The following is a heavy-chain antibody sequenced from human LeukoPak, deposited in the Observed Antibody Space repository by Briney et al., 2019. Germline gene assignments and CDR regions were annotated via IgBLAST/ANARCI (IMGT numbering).Heavy chain of an antibody. CDR3: ARLGGSSSIDY. Sequence: SETLSLTCTVSGGSISSYYWSWIRQPPGKGLEWIGYIYYSGSTNYNPSLKSRVTISVDTSKNQFSLKLSSVTAADTAVYYCARLGGSSSIDYWGQGTLVTVSS. J-gene: IGHJ4*02. CDR1: GGSISSYY. V-gene: IGHV4-59*08. D-gene: IGHD6-6*01. CDR2: IYYSGST.